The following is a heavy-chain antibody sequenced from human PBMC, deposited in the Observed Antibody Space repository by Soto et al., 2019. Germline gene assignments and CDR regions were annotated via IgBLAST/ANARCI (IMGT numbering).Heavy chain of an antibody. Sequence: GASVKVSCKASGGTFSSYAISWVRQAPGQGLEWMGGIIPIFGTANYAQKFQGRVTITADESTSTAYMELSSLRSEDTAVYYCAREAGYCSGGSCYSDWFDPWGQGTLVTVSS. CDR3: AREAGYCSGGSCYSDWFDP. V-gene: IGHV1-69*13. CDR2: IIPIFGTA. CDR1: GGTFSSYA. J-gene: IGHJ5*02. D-gene: IGHD2-15*01.